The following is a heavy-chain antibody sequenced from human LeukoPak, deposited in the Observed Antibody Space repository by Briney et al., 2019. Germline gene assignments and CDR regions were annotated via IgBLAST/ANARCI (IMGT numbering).Heavy chain of an antibody. D-gene: IGHD4-17*01. CDR3: ARGHGRTVTPHTEYFQH. J-gene: IGHJ1*01. Sequence: PGGSLRLSCAASGFTVSSNYMSLIRQPPGKGLEWIEEINHSGSTNYNPSLKSRVTISVDTSKNQFSLKLSSVTAADTAVYYCARGHGRTVTPHTEYFQHWGQGTLVTVSS. V-gene: IGHV4-34*01. CDR2: INHSGST. CDR1: GFTVSSNY.